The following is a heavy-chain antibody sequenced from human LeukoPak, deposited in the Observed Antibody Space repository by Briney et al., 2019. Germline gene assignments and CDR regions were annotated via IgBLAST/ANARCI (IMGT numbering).Heavy chain of an antibody. CDR1: GGSISTYY. J-gene: IGHJ4*02. V-gene: IGHV4-59*01. CDR2: IYYTGST. CDR3: ARNRGNDY. Sequence: SETLSLTCTVSGGSISTYYWSWIRQPPGKGLEWIGYIYYTGSTSYNPSLKSRVTMSLDASKNQFSLELNSVTPADTAVYYCARNRGNDYWGQGTLVTVSS. D-gene: IGHD4-23*01.